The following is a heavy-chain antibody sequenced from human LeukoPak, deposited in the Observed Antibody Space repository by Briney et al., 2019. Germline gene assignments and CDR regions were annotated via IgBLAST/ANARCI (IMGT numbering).Heavy chain of an antibody. Sequence: ASVKVSCKASGYTFTSYSISWVRQAPGQGLEWMGWISAYNGNTNYAQKLQGRVTMTTDTSTSTAYMELRSLRSDDTAVYYCARDPGYSGSYQSVEVFDYWGQGTLVTVSS. D-gene: IGHD1-26*01. CDR1: GYTFTSYS. CDR2: ISAYNGNT. CDR3: ARDPGYSGSYQSVEVFDY. J-gene: IGHJ4*02. V-gene: IGHV1-18*01.